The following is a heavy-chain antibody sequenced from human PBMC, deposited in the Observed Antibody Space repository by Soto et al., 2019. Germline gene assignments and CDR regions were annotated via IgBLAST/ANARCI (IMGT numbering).Heavy chain of an antibody. CDR1: GFTFSSYA. CDR3: AKTLGQNSKHIWRYYYYYYGMDV. CDR2: ISGSGGST. Sequence: GGSLRLSCAASGFTFSSYAMSWVCQAPGKGLEWVSAISGSGGSTYYADSVKGRFTISRDNSKNTLYLQMNSLRAEDTAVYYCAKTLGQNSKHIWRYYYYYYGMDVWGQGTTVTVSS. V-gene: IGHV3-23*01. J-gene: IGHJ6*02. D-gene: IGHD2-21*01.